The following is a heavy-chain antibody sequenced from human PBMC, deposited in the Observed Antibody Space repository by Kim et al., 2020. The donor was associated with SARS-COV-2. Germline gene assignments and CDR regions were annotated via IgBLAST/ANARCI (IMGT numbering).Heavy chain of an antibody. D-gene: IGHD3-16*02. V-gene: IGHV6-1*01. CDR3: ARERMITFGGVIVLLLDY. CDR2: TYYRSKWYN. Sequence: SQTLSLTCAISGDSVSSNSAAWNWIRQSPSRGLEWLGRTYYRSKWYNDYAVSVKSRITINPDTSKNQFSLQLNSVTPEDTAVYYCARERMITFGGVIVLLLDYWGQGTLVTVSS. CDR1: GDSVSSNSAA. J-gene: IGHJ4*02.